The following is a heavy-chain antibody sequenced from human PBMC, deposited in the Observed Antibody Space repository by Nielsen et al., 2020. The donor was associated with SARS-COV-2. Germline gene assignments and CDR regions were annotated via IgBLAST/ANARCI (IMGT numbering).Heavy chain of an antibody. D-gene: IGHD3-16*01. V-gene: IGHV4-59*08. Sequence: SETLSLTCTISGGSISSYYWSWIRQPPGKGLEWIGYIYYSGSTNYNPSLKSRVTISVDTSKNQFSLKLSSVTAADTAVYYCARAGRDWGTFYYWGQGTLVTVSS. J-gene: IGHJ4*02. CDR1: GGSISSYY. CDR3: ARAGRDWGTFYY. CDR2: IYYSGST.